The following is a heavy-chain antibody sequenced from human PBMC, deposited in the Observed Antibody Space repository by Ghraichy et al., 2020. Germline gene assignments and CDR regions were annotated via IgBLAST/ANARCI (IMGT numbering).Heavy chain of an antibody. V-gene: IGHV4-39*01. CDR1: GGSISSSSYY. D-gene: IGHD6-19*01. CDR3: AGRYYTSMWLVGAPDFDY. CDR2: IYYSGST. Sequence: SETLSLTCTVSGGSISSSSYYWGWIRQPPGKGLEWIGSIYYSGSTYYNPSLKSRVTISVDTSKNQFSLKLSSVTAADTAVYYCAGRYYTSMWLVGAPDFDYWGQGTLVTVSS. J-gene: IGHJ4*02.